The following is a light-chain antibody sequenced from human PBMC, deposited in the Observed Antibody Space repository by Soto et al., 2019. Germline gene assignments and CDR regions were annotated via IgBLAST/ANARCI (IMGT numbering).Light chain of an antibody. J-gene: IGLJ1*01. V-gene: IGLV1-40*01. CDR1: SSNIGAGYD. Sequence: QSVLTQPPSVSGAPGQMVTMSCTGSSSNIGAGYDVHWYQQLPGTAPKLLIYGNSNRPSGVPDRFSGSKSGTSASLAITGLQAEDEADYYCQSYDSSLSGYVFGTGTKLTVL. CDR2: GNS. CDR3: QSYDSSLSGYV.